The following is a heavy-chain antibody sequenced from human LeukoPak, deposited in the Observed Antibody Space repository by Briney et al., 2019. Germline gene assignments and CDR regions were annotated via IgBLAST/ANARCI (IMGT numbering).Heavy chain of an antibody. J-gene: IGHJ4*02. V-gene: IGHV4-38-2*02. Sequence: SETLSLTCTVSGYSIANGYQWAWIRQPPGKGLEWIGEINHSGSTNYNSSLKSRVTISVDTSKNQFSLKLSSVTAADTAVYYCARWGSGALDTAMVSTYYFDYWGQGTLVTVSS. CDR1: GYSIANGYQ. CDR3: ARWGSGALDTAMVSTYYFDY. CDR2: INHSGST. D-gene: IGHD5-18*01.